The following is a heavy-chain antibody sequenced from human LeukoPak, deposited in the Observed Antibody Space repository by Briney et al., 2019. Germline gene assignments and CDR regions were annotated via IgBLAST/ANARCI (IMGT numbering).Heavy chain of an antibody. CDR3: ARDRNIAAAGTSKAFDI. Sequence: EASVKVSCKASGYTFTSYGISWVRQAPGQGLEWMGWISGYSGNTNYAQKLQGRVTMTTDTPTSTAYMELRSLRSDDTAVYYCARDRNIAAAGTSKAFDIWGQGTMVTVSS. CDR1: GYTFTSYG. D-gene: IGHD6-13*01. J-gene: IGHJ3*02. CDR2: ISGYSGNT. V-gene: IGHV1-18*01.